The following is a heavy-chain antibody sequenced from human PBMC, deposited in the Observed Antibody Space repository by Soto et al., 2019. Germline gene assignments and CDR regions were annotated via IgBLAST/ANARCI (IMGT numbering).Heavy chain of an antibody. V-gene: IGHV3-23*01. D-gene: IGHD5-12*01. CDR1: GFTFSTYG. J-gene: IGHJ4*02. Sequence: GGSLRLSCAASGFTFSTYGMLWVRQAPGKGLEWVSVIRPSGDKTYYADSVKGRFTISRDNSKNTLFLQVNSLRSEDTARYYCVKGAWLDYWGQGTVVTGSS. CDR2: IRPSGDKT. CDR3: VKGAWLDY.